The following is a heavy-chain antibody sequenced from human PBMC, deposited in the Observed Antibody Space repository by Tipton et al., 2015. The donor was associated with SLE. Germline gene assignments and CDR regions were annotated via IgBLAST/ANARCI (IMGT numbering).Heavy chain of an antibody. Sequence: SLRLSCAASGFTFNTYAMHWVRQAPGRGLEWVALISFDGVNKYYADSVKGRFTISRDNSKNTVSLQMNSLRPEDTAVYFCARDQGYDFWRKKGWFDPWGQGTLVTVSS. V-gene: IGHV3-30*14. CDR2: ISFDGVNK. J-gene: IGHJ5*02. D-gene: IGHD3-3*01. CDR3: ARDQGYDFWRKKGWFDP. CDR1: GFTFNTYA.